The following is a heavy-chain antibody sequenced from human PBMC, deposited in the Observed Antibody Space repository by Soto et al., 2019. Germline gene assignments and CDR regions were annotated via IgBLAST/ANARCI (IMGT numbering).Heavy chain of an antibody. V-gene: IGHV3-33*01. J-gene: IGHJ4*02. CDR1: GFTFSSYG. CDR3: ASRYDSSGYFHDY. CDR2: IWYDGSNK. D-gene: IGHD3-22*01. Sequence: VGSLRLSCAASGFTFSSYGMHWVRQAPGKGLEWVAVIWYDGSNKYYADSVKGRFTISRDNSKNTLYLQMNSLRAEDTAVYYCASRYDSSGYFHDYWGQGTLVTVSS.